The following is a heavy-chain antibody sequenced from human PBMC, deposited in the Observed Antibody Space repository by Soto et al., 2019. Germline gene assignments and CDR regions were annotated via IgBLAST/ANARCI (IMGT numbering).Heavy chain of an antibody. CDR3: ARVATVTTLNYYYGMDV. D-gene: IGHD4-4*01. CDR1: GFTVSSNY. V-gene: IGHV3-53*01. J-gene: IGHJ6*02. Sequence: GGSLRLSCAASGFTVSSNYMSWVRQAPGKGLEWVSVIYSGGSTYYADSVKGRFTISRDNSKNTPYLQMNSLRAEDTAVYYCARVATVTTLNYYYGMDVWGQGTTVTVSS. CDR2: IYSGGST.